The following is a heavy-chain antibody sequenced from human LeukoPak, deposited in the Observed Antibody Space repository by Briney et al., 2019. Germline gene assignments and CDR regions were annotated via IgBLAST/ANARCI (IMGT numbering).Heavy chain of an antibody. CDR1: GYSISSGYY. J-gene: IGHJ4*02. V-gene: IGHV3-23*01. CDR2: ISGSGGST. Sequence: ETLSLTCAVSGYSISSGYYWGWIRQPPGKGLEWVSAISGSGGSTYYADSVKGRFTISRDNSKNTLYLQMHSLKAEDPAVYYCAKLGEYYYDSSGYYYWGQGTLVTVSS. CDR3: AKLGEYYYDSSGYYY. D-gene: IGHD3-22*01.